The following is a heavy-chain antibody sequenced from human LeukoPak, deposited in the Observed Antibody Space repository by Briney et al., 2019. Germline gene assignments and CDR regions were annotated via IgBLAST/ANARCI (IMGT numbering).Heavy chain of an antibody. V-gene: IGHV4-59*01. CDR3: ARAGYDFWSGYYMRYGMDV. CDR1: GGSISSYY. J-gene: IGHJ6*02. D-gene: IGHD3-3*01. CDR2: IYYSGSI. Sequence: PSETLSLTCTVSGGSISSYYWSWIRQPPGKGLEWIGYIYYSGSINYNPSLKSRVTISVDTSKNQFSLKLSSVTAADTAVYYCARAGYDFWSGYYMRYGMDVWGQGTTVTVSS.